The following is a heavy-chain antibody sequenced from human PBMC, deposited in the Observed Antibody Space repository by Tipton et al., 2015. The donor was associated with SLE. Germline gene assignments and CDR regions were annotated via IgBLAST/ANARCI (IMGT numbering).Heavy chain of an antibody. CDR1: GFTFSSYS. CDR3: ASFGGVIYLDAFDI. V-gene: IGHV3-21*03. D-gene: IGHD3-16*02. J-gene: IGHJ3*02. CDR2: ISSSSSYI. Sequence: SLRLSCAASGFTFSSYSMNWVRQAPGKGLEWVSSISSSSSYIYYAVSVKGRFTISRDNAKNSLYLQMNSLRAEDTAVYYCASFGGVIYLDAFDIWGQGTMVTVSS.